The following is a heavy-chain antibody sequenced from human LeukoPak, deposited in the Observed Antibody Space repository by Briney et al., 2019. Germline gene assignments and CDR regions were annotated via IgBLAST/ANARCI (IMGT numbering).Heavy chain of an antibody. J-gene: IGHJ4*02. CDR2: ISSSSSYI. CDR1: RFTFSSDS. Sequence: GGTLRLSCAASRFTFSSDSMSGGRQAPGEGREGFSSISSSSSYIYYAPSVRGRFTISRDNAKNSLYLQMNSLSAEDTAVYYCARDIAAAGDFDYWGQGTLVTVSS. V-gene: IGHV3-21*01. D-gene: IGHD6-13*01. CDR3: ARDIAAAGDFDY.